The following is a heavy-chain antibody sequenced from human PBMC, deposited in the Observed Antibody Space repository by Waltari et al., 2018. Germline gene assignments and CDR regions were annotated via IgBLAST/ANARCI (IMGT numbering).Heavy chain of an antibody. V-gene: IGHV4-38-2*02. CDR3: ARWGDWNDVDY. Sequence: QVQLQESGPGLVKPSETLSLTCTVSGYSISSGYYWGWIRQPPGKGLEWIGSIYHSGSTYYNPSLKSRGTISVDTSKNQFSLKLSSVTAADTAVYYCARWGDWNDVDYWGQGTLVTVSS. J-gene: IGHJ4*02. CDR1: GYSISSGYY. D-gene: IGHD1-1*01. CDR2: IYHSGST.